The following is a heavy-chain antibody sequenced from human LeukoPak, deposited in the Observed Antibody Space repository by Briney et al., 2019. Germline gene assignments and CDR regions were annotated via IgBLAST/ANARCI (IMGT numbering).Heavy chain of an antibody. J-gene: IGHJ3*02. Sequence: PSETLSLTCTVSGGSISSGSYYWSWIRQPAGKGLEWIGRIYISGSTNYNPSLKSRVTISVDTSKKQFSLKLSSVTAADTAVYYCARASAAMSKTDAFDIWAKGQWSPSLQ. CDR3: ARASAAMSKTDAFDI. V-gene: IGHV4-61*02. CDR1: GGSISSGSYY. CDR2: IYISGST. D-gene: IGHD5-18*01.